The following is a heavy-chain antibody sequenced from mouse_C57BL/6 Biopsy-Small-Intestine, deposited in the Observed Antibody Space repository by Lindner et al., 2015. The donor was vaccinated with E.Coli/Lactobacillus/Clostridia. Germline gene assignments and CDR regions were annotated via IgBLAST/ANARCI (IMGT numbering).Heavy chain of an antibody. D-gene: IGHD2-4*01. CDR2: IWGDGST. V-gene: IGHV2-3*01. CDR3: AKRDDYDVRYYAMDY. Sequence: VQLQESGPGLVAPSQSLSITCTVSGFSLTSYGVSWVRQPPGKGLEWLGIIWGDGSTNYHSALRSGLSISKDNSKSQVFLKLNSLQTDDTATYYCAKRDDYDVRYYAMDYWGQGTSVTVSS. CDR1: GFSLTSYG. J-gene: IGHJ4*01.